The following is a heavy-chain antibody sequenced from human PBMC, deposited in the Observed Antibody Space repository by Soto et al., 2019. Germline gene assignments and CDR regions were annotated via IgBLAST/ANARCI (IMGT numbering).Heavy chain of an antibody. CDR2: IYSSGSA. D-gene: IGHD6-19*01. V-gene: IGHV4-61*08. J-gene: IGHJ6*02. CDR3: ARGFSSVSMDA. Sequence: SETLSLTCTVSGDSASSGGYYWSWIRQPPGKGLEWIGYIYSSGSANYNPSLKSRVTISRDTSKNQISLKVASVTDADTAGYYCARGFSSVSMDAWGQGTTVTVSS. CDR1: GDSASSGGYY.